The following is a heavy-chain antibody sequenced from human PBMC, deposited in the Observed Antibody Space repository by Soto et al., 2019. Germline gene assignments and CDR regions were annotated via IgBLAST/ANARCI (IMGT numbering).Heavy chain of an antibody. J-gene: IGHJ4*02. CDR3: ARDLSITAEPFDS. D-gene: IGHD3-10*01. CDR1: GFTFDHYG. V-gene: IGHV3-20*04. CDR2: INWDGSSI. Sequence: EVQLVESGGGVVRPGGSLRLSCTASGFTFDHYGMSWVRQGPGKGLEWVATINWDGSSIGYADSVKGRFTISRDNARNSLYLQMNSLRAEDTASYYCARDLSITAEPFDSWGQGTLVTVSS.